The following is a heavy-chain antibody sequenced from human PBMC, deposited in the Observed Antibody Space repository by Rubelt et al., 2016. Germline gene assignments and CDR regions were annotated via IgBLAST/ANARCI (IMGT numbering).Heavy chain of an antibody. J-gene: IGHJ6*02. CDR1: GYTLTGYY. D-gene: IGHD3-16*01. CDR3: AREGDYYYGMDV. CDR2: LNPNSGGT. V-gene: IGHV1-2*06. Sequence: QVQLVQSGAEVKKPGASVKVSCKASGYTLTGYYMHWVRQAPGQGLAWIGRLNPNSGGTNSAQKLQGRVTMTRDTSISAAYRELSRLRSDDTAVYYCAREGDYYYGMDVWGQGTTVTVSS.